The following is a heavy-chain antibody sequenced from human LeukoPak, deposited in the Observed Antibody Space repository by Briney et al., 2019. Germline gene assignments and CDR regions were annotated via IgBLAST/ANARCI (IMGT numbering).Heavy chain of an antibody. CDR1: GGSFSGYY. CDR2: INHSGST. V-gene: IGHV4-34*01. J-gene: IGHJ4*02. CDR3: ARGRGNNWYLNFDY. D-gene: IGHD6-13*01. Sequence: SETLSLTCAVYGGSFSGYYWSWIRQAPGKGLEWIGEINHSGSTNYNPSLKSRVTISVDTSKNQFSLKLSSVTAADTAVYYCARGRGNNWYLNFDYWGQGTLVTVSS.